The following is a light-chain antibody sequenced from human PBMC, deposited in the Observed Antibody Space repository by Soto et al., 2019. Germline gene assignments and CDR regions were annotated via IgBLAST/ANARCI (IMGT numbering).Light chain of an antibody. Sequence: DIQMTQSPSSLSASVGDRVTITCRASQIITSYLNWYQQKPGKAPKLLIYAASSLQSGVPSRFSGSGSGTDFTLTISSMQPEDFAANYCQQSYSTPRTFGQGTKVEFK. CDR2: AAS. J-gene: IGKJ1*01. CDR1: QIITSY. V-gene: IGKV1-39*01. CDR3: QQSYSTPRT.